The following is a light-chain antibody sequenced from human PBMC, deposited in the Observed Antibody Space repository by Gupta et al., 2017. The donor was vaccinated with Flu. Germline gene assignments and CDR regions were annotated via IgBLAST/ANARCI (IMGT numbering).Light chain of an antibody. J-gene: IGLJ2*01. Sequence: QSALTQPASVSGSPGQSITISCTGTSSDLGAYNYVSWYQHQPGKAPKLMIFEVIHRPSGVSNRFSGSKSGNTASLTISGLQAEDEADYYCSSFSSSNILVFGGGTKVTVL. CDR3: SSFSSSNILV. CDR1: SSDLGAYNY. V-gene: IGLV2-14*01. CDR2: EVI.